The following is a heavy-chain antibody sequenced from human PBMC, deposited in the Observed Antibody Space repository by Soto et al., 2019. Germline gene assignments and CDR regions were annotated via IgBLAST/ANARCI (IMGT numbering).Heavy chain of an antibody. CDR3: ARGDETATLVVVPAAMPPEDYYYYGMDV. V-gene: IGHV3-74*01. J-gene: IGHJ6*02. CDR1: GFTFSSYW. Sequence: GGSLRLSCAASGFTFSSYWMHWVRQAPGKGLVWVSRINSDGSSTSYADSVKGRFTISRDNAKNTLYLQMNSLRAEDTAGYYCARGDETATLVVVPAAMPPEDYYYYGMDVWGQGTTVTVSS. D-gene: IGHD2-2*01. CDR2: INSDGSST.